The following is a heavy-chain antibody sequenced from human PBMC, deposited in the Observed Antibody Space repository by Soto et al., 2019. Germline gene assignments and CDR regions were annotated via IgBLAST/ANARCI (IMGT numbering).Heavy chain of an antibody. CDR3: ARDARRNYYDFWSGYYFNWFDP. J-gene: IGHJ5*02. D-gene: IGHD3-3*01. V-gene: IGHV1-69*04. CDR2: IIPILGIA. CDR1: GGTFSSYT. Sequence: SVKVSCKASGGTFSSYTISWVRQAPGQGLEWMGRIIPILGIANYAQKFQGRVTITADKSTSTAYMELSSLRSEDTAVHYCARDARRNYYDFWSGYYFNWFDPWGQGTLVTVSS.